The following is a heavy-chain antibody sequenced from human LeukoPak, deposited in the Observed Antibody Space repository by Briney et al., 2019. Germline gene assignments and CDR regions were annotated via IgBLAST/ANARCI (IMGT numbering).Heavy chain of an antibody. CDR3: AKETTFFIVGATSWFDP. CDR1: GFTFSSYG. CDR2: IWYDGSNK. Sequence: QPGGSLRLSCAASGFTFSSYGMHWVRQAPGKGLEWVAVIWYDGSNKYYADSVKGRFTISRDNSKNTLYLQMNSLRAEDTAVYYCAKETTFFIVGATSWFDPWGQGTLVTVSS. V-gene: IGHV3-33*06. D-gene: IGHD1-26*01. J-gene: IGHJ5*02.